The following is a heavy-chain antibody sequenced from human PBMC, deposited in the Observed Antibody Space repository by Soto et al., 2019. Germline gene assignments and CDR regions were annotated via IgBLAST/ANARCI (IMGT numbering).Heavy chain of an antibody. CDR3: ARVPDSGYRPY. CDR2: ISFSGSIM. V-gene: IGHV3-48*03. J-gene: IGHJ4*02. D-gene: IGHD3-22*01. CDR1: GFAFSSYE. Sequence: EVQLVESGGGLVQPGGSLRLSCAASGFAFSSYEMNWVRQAPGKGLEWVSYISFSGSIMYYADSVKGRFTVSRDNARNVLHLQMNSLRAEDTAVYYCARVPDSGYRPYWCQGTLFTVSS.